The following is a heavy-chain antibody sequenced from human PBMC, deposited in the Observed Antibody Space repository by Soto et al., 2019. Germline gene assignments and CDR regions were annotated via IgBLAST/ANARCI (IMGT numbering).Heavy chain of an antibody. D-gene: IGHD6-19*01. CDR1: GFSLANYR. CDR2: SSPRGDTI. V-gene: IGHV3-48*02. Sequence: GGSLRRSCVASGFSLANYRMNWVRQTPGKGLEWISYSSPRGDTIYYADSVDGRFTISRDNARNSLSLHMSSLRDEDSALYYCAKGPHTNVGWPYYFESWGQGVPVTVSS. J-gene: IGHJ4*02. CDR3: AKGPHTNVGWPYYFES.